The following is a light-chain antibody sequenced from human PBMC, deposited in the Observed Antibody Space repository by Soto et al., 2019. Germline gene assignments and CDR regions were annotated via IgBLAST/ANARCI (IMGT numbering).Light chain of an antibody. CDR2: GAH. CDR3: QQYASSVT. Sequence: EIVLTQSPGTLSLSPGERATLSCRASQSIRSHYLAWYQQKPGQAPRLLISGAHNRAPGIPDRFSGSESGTDFTLRISRLEPEAFAVYYCQQYASSVTFGQGTKVEIK. CDR1: QSIRSHY. V-gene: IGKV3-20*01. J-gene: IGKJ1*01.